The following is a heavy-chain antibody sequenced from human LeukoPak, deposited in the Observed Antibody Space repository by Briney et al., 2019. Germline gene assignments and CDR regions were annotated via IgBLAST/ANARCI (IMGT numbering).Heavy chain of an antibody. J-gene: IGHJ4*02. CDR3: AKDGRGGWSGYLDY. CDR1: GFSFSTYG. D-gene: IGHD6-19*01. Sequence: PGGSLRLSCSASGFSFSTYGIHWVRQAPGKGLEWVAVIWHDGSAQFYGDSVKGRFSISRDDSRSTVYLQMDSLRVEDTAVYYCAKDGRGGWSGYLDYWGQGTLVTVS. CDR2: IWHDGSAQ. V-gene: IGHV3-33*06.